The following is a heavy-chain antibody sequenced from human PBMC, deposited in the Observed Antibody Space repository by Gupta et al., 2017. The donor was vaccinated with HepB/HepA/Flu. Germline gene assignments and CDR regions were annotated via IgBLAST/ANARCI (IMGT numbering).Heavy chain of an antibody. CDR1: GLRFSTFE. Sequence: EVQLVESGGGLVQPGGSLRLSCAASGLRFSTFEMNWVRQAPGKGLDWVSYISDSATTTHYVDAVKGRFTISRDNAKNSLFLQMNSLRAEDTAVYYCAKSGPPSLYYYYGMDVWGQGTTVTVSS. CDR2: ISDSATTT. V-gene: IGHV3-48*03. CDR3: AKSGPPSLYYYYGMDV. J-gene: IGHJ6*02. D-gene: IGHD1-14*01.